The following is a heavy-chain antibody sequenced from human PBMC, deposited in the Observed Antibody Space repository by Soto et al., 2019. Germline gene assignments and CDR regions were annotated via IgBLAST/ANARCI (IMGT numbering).Heavy chain of an antibody. Sequence: EVQLVESGGGLVKPGGSLRLSCAASGFTFSSYTMNWVRQAPGKGLECVASISSSSRYIYYADSVKGRFTISRDNAKNSLYLQMISLRAEDTAVYYCARDLAAATSYGMDVWGQGTTVTVSS. J-gene: IGHJ6*02. D-gene: IGHD6-13*01. CDR3: ARDLAAATSYGMDV. CDR1: GFTFSSYT. V-gene: IGHV3-21*01. CDR2: ISSSSRYI.